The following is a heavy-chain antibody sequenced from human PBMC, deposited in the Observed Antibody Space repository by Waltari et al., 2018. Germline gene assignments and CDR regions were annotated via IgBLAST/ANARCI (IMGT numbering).Heavy chain of an antibody. CDR3: ARAVGIAARPPGPVFDY. J-gene: IGHJ4*02. CDR1: GDSVSRNSAA. V-gene: IGHV6-1*01. D-gene: IGHD6-6*01. Sequence: QAQLQQSGPGLVKPSQTLSLTCATSGDSVSRNSAACTWIRQSPSQALECLGRTYYRSKWYNDYAVSVKSRITINPDTSKNQFSLQLNSVTPEDTAVYYCARAVGIAARPPGPVFDYWGQGTLVTVSS. CDR2: TYYRSKWYN.